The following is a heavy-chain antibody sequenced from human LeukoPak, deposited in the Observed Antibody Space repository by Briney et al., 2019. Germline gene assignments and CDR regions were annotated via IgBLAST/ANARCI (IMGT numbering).Heavy chain of an antibody. CDR3: AREGLDSSGYPFDY. V-gene: IGHV3-30*02. D-gene: IGHD3-22*01. J-gene: IGHJ4*02. CDR1: GFTFSSHG. CDR2: VRSDGTTK. Sequence: GGSLRLSCAASGFTFSSHGMHWVRQAPGKGLEWVAFVRSDGTTKYYTDSVKGRFTISRDNSKNTMYLQMNSLRAEDTAVYYCAREGLDSSGYPFDYWGQGTLVTVSS.